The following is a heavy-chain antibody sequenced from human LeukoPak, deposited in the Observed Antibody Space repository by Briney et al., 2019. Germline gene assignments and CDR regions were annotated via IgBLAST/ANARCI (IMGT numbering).Heavy chain of an antibody. CDR1: GFTFSSYD. V-gene: IGHV3-13*01. J-gene: IGHJ6*03. CDR3: ARASSGWLTYYYYYMDV. Sequence: PGGSLRLSCAASGFTFSSYDMHWVRQATGKGLEWVSAIGTAGDTYYPGSVKGRFTISRENAKNSLYLQMNSLRAGDTAVYYCARASSGWLTYYYYYMDVWGKGTTVTVSS. D-gene: IGHD6-19*01. CDR2: IGTAGDT.